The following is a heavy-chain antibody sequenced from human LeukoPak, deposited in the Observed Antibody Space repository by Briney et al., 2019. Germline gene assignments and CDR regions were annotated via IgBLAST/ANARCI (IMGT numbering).Heavy chain of an antibody. CDR2: VVYNGAT. CDR1: GGSISSTAYY. J-gene: IGHJ4*02. D-gene: IGHD3-22*01. CDR3: ARERPYDDSSGPTTGY. Sequence: SETLSLTCTVSGGSISSTAYYWGWVRQPPGKGLEWIATVVYNGATQYNPSLKSRATISVDTSRNQFSLRLTSVTAADKAVYFCARERPYDDSSGPTTGYWGQGTLVTVSS. V-gene: IGHV4-39*01.